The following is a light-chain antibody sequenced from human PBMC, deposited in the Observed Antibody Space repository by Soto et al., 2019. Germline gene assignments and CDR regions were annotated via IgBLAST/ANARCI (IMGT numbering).Light chain of an antibody. CDR2: DVT. CDR1: SSDVGGYNY. CDR3: CSHAGSYTYV. V-gene: IGLV2-11*01. Sequence: QSALTQPRSVSGSPGQSLTISCTGTSSDVGGYNYVSWYQQYPGKVPKLMIYDVTKRPSGVPDRFSGSKSRNTASLTISGLQAEDEAYYYCCSHAGSYTYVFGTGTKVTVL. J-gene: IGLJ1*01.